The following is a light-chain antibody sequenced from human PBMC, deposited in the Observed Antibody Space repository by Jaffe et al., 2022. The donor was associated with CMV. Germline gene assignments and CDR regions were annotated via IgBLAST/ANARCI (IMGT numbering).Light chain of an antibody. CDR3: QQRTNWPPEVT. Sequence: ETVLTQSPATLSLSPGERATLSCRASQSVSRYLAWYQQKPGQAPWLLIYDASTRATGIPARFSGSGSGTDFTLTISSLEPEDFAVYYCQQRTNWPPEVTFGQGTKLEIK. V-gene: IGKV3-11*01. CDR1: QSVSRY. J-gene: IGKJ2*01. CDR2: DAS.